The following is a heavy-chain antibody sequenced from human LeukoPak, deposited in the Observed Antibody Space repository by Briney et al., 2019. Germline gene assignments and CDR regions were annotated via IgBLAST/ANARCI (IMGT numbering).Heavy chain of an antibody. V-gene: IGHV1-24*01. CDR2: FDPEDGET. CDR1: GYTLTELS. D-gene: IGHD3-16*01. CDR3: ATGLYHKSTTHYFDY. Sequence: ASVKVSCKVSGYTLTELSMHWVRQAPGKGLEWMGGFDPEDGETIYAQKFQGRVTMTEDTSTDTAYMELSSLRSEDTAVYYCATGLYHKSTTHYFDYWGQGTLVTVSS. J-gene: IGHJ4*02.